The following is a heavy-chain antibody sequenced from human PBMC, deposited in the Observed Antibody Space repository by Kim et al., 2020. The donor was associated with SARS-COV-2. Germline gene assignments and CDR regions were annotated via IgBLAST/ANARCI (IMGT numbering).Heavy chain of an antibody. CDR3: ARDLPQPNYGYYYYGMDV. CDR2: INPNSGGT. V-gene: IGHV1-2*02. Sequence: ASVKVSCKASGYTFTGYYMHWVRQAPGQGLEWMGWINPNSGGTNYAQKFQGRVTMTRDTSISTAYMELSRLRSDDTAVYYCARDLPQPNYGYYYYGMDVWGQGTTVTVSS. CDR1: GYTFTGYY. D-gene: IGHD1-7*01. J-gene: IGHJ6*02.